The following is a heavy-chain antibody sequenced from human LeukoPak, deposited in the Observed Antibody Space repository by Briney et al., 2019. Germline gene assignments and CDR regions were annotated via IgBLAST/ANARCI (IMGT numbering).Heavy chain of an antibody. CDR1: GCTFDDYA. CDR3: AKANYDILTGYIDY. V-gene: IGHV3-9*03. D-gene: IGHD3-9*01. Sequence: GRSLRLSCAASGCTFDDYAMHWVRQAPGKGAVWVSGISWNSGSIGYADSVKGRFTNSRDNAKNSLYLQMNSLRAEDMALYYCAKANYDILTGYIDYWGQGTLVTVSS. J-gene: IGHJ4*02. CDR2: ISWNSGSI.